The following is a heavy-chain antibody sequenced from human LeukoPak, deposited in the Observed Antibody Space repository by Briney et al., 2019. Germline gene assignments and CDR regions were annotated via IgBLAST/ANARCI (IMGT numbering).Heavy chain of an antibody. V-gene: IGHV4-38-2*02. D-gene: IGHD6-19*01. CDR3: ARGTVTGQFDY. CDR1: GYSISSGYY. Sequence: SETLSLTCTVSGYSISSGYYWGWIRQPPGKGLEWIGSIYHSGSTYYNPSLKSRVTISVDTSKNQFSLKLSSVTATDTAVYYCARGTVTGQFDYWGQGTLVTVSS. CDR2: IYHSGST. J-gene: IGHJ4*02.